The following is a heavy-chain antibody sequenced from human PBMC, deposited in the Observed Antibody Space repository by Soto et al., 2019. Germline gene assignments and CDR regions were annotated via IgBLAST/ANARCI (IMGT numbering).Heavy chain of an antibody. D-gene: IGHD1-7*01. Sequence: ASVKVSCKVSGYTLTELSMHWVRQAPGKGLEWMGGFDPEDGETIYAQKFQGRVTMTEDTSTETAYMELSSLRSEDTAVYYCATDKGYRVINWNYGGPQFDYWGQGTLVTVSS. CDR1: GYTLTELS. V-gene: IGHV1-24*01. CDR2: FDPEDGET. J-gene: IGHJ4*02. CDR3: ATDKGYRVINWNYGGPQFDY.